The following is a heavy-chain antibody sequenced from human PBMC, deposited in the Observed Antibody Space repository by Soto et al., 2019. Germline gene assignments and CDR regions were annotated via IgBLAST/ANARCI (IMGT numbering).Heavy chain of an antibody. CDR2: INHSGST. Sequence: SETLSLTCAVYGGSFSGYYWSWIRQPPGKGLEWIGEINHSGSTNYNPSLKSRVTISVDTSKNQFSLKLSSVTAADTAVYYCARGPNRLSTIFGKLWYNWFDPSGQGTLVTVAS. V-gene: IGHV4-34*01. J-gene: IGHJ5*02. CDR1: GGSFSGYY. CDR3: ARGPNRLSTIFGKLWYNWFDP. D-gene: IGHD3-3*01.